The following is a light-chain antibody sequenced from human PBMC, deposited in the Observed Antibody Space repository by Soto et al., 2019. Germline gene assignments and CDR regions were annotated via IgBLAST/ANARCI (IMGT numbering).Light chain of an antibody. CDR3: QQYNSYRT. V-gene: IGKV1-5*03. CDR1: QSISNW. J-gene: IGKJ1*01. Sequence: DIQMTQSPSTLSASVGDRVTITCRASQSISNWLAWYQQKPGKAPKLLIYKASSLQSGVPSRFSGSGSGTDFALTISSPQPDDFATYYCQQYNSYRTFGQGTKVEIK. CDR2: KAS.